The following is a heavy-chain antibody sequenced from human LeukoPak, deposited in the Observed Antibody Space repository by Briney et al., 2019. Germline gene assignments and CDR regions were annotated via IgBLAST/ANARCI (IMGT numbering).Heavy chain of an antibody. CDR3: AREASGYYLRYYYYYYMDV. D-gene: IGHD3-22*01. CDR2: INHSGST. V-gene: IGHV4-39*07. J-gene: IGHJ6*03. Sequence: SETLSLTCTVSGGSISSSSYYWGWIRQPPGKGLEWIGEINHSGSTNYNPSLKSRVTISVDTSKNQFSLKLSSVTAADTAVYYCAREASGYYLRYYYYYYMDVWGKGTTVTISS. CDR1: GGSISSSSYY.